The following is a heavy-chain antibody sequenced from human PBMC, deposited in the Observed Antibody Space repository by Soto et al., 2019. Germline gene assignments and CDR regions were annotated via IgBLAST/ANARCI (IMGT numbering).Heavy chain of an antibody. J-gene: IGHJ6*02. V-gene: IGHV4-39*01. CDR3: ARQNPSYYYGMDV. Sequence: PSETLSLTCTVSGGSTSSSSYYWGWIRQPPGKGLEWIGSIYYSGSTYYNPSLKSRVTISVDTSKNQFSLKLSSVTAADTAVYYCARQNPSYYYGMDVWGQGTTVTVSS. CDR2: IYYSGST. CDR1: GGSTSSSSYY.